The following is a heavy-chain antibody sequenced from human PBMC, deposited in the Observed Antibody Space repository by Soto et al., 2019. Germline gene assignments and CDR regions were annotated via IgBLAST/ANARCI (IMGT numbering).Heavy chain of an antibody. V-gene: IGHV3-23*01. CDR1: GFTFSSYA. Sequence: EVQLLESGGGLVQPGGSLRLSCAASGFTFSSYAMSWVRQAPGKGLEWVAAIRGSGGSTYYADSVKGRFTISRDNSKNSLYLQMKNLRGEDTAVYYCAKYGCSSTSCPRVDYWGQGTLVTVSS. CDR2: IRGSGGST. CDR3: AKYGCSSTSCPRVDY. J-gene: IGHJ4*02. D-gene: IGHD2-2*01.